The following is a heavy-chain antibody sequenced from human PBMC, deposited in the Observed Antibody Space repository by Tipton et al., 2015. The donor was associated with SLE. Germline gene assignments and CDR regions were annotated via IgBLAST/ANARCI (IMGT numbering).Heavy chain of an antibody. V-gene: IGHV4-39*01. CDR2: VSYTGST. Sequence: TLSLTCTVFGGSISSSTYYWGWIRQSPGKGLDWIGSVSYTGSTFYNPSLKSRVTMSVDTSKNQFSLNLRSVTAADTAVYYCARALYDILTGYHSLFDPWDQGILVTVSS. CDR1: GGSISSSTYY. CDR3: ARALYDILTGYHSLFDP. D-gene: IGHD3-9*01. J-gene: IGHJ5*02.